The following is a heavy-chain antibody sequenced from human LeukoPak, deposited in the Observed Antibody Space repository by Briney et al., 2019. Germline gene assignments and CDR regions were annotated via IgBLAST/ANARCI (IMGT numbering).Heavy chain of an antibody. J-gene: IGHJ3*02. V-gene: IGHV4-30-2*01. CDR1: GVSISGGGYS. D-gene: IGHD6-6*01. Sequence: SQTLSLTCAVSGVSISGGGYSWSWVRQPPGKGLEWIGYIYHSGSTYYNPSLKSRVTISVDRSKNQFSLKLSSVTAADTAVYYCARTSIAARRANAFDIWGQGTMATISS. CDR2: IYHSGST. CDR3: ARTSIAARRANAFDI.